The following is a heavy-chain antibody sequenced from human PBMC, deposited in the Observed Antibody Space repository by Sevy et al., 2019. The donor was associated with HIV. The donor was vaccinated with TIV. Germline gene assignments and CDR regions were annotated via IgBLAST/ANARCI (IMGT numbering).Heavy chain of an antibody. CDR3: ARDCSSTSCLWGLDV. D-gene: IGHD2-2*01. J-gene: IGHJ6*02. Sequence: GGSLRLSCAASGFTFSRYWMSWVRQAPGKGLEWVANIKKDGSEKYYVDSVKGRFTISRDNAKNSLFLQMNSLRAEDTAFYYGARDCSSTSCLWGLDVWGQGTTVTVSS. V-gene: IGHV3-7*03. CDR2: IKKDGSEK. CDR1: GFTFSRYW.